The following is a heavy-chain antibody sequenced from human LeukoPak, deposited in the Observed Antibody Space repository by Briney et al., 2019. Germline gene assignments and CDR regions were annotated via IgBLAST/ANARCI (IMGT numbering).Heavy chain of an antibody. J-gene: IGHJ6*02. V-gene: IGHV3-33*01. D-gene: IGHD3-22*01. CDR2: IWYDGSNK. CDR3: ARGYDSSGYYPTYYYYYGMDV. CDR1: GFTSSSYG. Sequence: GGSLRLSCAASGFTSSSYGMHWVRQAPGKGLEWVAVIWYDGSNKYYADSVKGRFTISRDNSKNTLYLQMNSLRAEDTAVYYCARGYDSSGYYPTYYYYYGMDVWGQGTTVTVSS.